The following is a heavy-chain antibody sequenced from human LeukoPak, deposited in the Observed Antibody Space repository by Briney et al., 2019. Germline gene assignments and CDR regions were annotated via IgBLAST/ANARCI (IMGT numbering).Heavy chain of an antibody. CDR3: ARVGGDYYDSSGYYYYYGMDV. V-gene: IGHV1-2*02. J-gene: IGHJ6*02. D-gene: IGHD3-22*01. CDR1: GYTFTGYY. Sequence: GASVKVSCKASGYTFTGYYMHWVRQAPGQGLEWMGWINPNSGGTNYAQKFQGRVTMTRDTSISTAYMELSRLRSDDTAVYYCARVGGDYYDSSGYYYYYGMDVWGQGTTVTVSS. CDR2: INPNSGGT.